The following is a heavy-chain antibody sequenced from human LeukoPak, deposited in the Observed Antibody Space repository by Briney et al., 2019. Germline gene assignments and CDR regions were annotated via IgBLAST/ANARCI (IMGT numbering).Heavy chain of an antibody. CDR1: GFTFSTYA. V-gene: IGHV3-23*01. CDR2: IGASGGGT. D-gene: IGHD2-2*03. J-gene: IGHJ4*02. Sequence: GGSLRLSCAASGFTFSTYAMSWVRQAPGKGLEWVSAIGASGGGTYYADSVKGRFTISRDNFKNTLYLQLNSLRAEDTAVYYCAKDGYCSSTNCYPAPYWGQGTLVTVSS. CDR3: AKDGYCSSTNCYPAPY.